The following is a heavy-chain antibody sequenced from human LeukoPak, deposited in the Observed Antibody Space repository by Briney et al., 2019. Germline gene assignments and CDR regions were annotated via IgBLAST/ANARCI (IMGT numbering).Heavy chain of an antibody. Sequence: GRSLRLSCAASGSTFSSHGMHCVRQAPGKGLEWVAVISYDGSYKYYGDSVKGRFTISRDNSKSTLYLQMNSLRAEDTAVYYCAKDTYSSGWYLGYYYGMDVWGKGTTVTVSS. CDR1: GSTFSSHG. CDR2: ISYDGSYK. J-gene: IGHJ6*04. D-gene: IGHD6-19*01. V-gene: IGHV3-30*18. CDR3: AKDTYSSGWYLGYYYGMDV.